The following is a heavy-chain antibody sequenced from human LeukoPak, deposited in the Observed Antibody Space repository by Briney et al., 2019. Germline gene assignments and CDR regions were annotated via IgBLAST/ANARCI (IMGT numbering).Heavy chain of an antibody. Sequence: SETPSLTCTVSGGSVSSGIYYWSWIRQPPGKGLDWIGYIYYSGCTNYNPSLKSRVTISVDTSKNQFSLKLSSVTAADTAVYYCARDYGDYGFDYWGQGTLVTVSS. CDR2: IYYSGCT. CDR1: GGSVSSGIYY. CDR3: ARDYGDYGFDY. J-gene: IGHJ4*02. V-gene: IGHV4-61*01. D-gene: IGHD4-17*01.